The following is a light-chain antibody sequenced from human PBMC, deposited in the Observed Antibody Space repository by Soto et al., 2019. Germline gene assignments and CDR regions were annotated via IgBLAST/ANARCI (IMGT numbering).Light chain of an antibody. J-gene: IGKJ1*01. CDR3: QQYTSYSWT. CDR1: ETINNW. Sequence: DIQMTQSPSTLSGSVGDRVTITCRASETINNWLAWYQQKPGKAPNLLIYDASSLASGVPSRFSGSASGTDFFLTISSLQPDDFANYYCQQYTSYSWTFGQGTKV. CDR2: DAS. V-gene: IGKV1-5*01.